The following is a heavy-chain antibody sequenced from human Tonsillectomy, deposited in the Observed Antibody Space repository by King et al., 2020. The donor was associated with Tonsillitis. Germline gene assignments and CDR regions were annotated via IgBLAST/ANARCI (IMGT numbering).Heavy chain of an antibody. CDR2: ISSSSSYI. CDR3: ATSIVATDAYFDY. J-gene: IGHJ4*02. Sequence: DVQLVESGGGLVKPGGSLRLSCAASGFTFSSYSMNWVRQAPGKGLEWVSSISSSSSYIYYADSVKGRFTISRDNAKNSLYLKMNSLRAEDTAVYYCATSIVATDAYFDYWGQGTLVTVSS. D-gene: IGHD5-12*01. CDR1: GFTFSSYS. V-gene: IGHV3-21*01.